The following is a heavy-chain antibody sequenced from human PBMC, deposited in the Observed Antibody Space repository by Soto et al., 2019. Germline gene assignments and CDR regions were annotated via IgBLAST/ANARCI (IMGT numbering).Heavy chain of an antibody. D-gene: IGHD6-13*01. CDR3: ARQYSSSWYYHY. CDR1: GGSISSGGYS. J-gene: IGHJ4*02. V-gene: IGHV4-30-2*01. Sequence: SETLSLTCAVSGGSISSGGYSWSWIRQPPGKGLEWIGYIYHSGSTYYNPSLKSRVTISVDRSKNQFSLKLSSVTAADTAVYYCARQYSSSWYYHYWGQGTLVTVSS. CDR2: IYHSGST.